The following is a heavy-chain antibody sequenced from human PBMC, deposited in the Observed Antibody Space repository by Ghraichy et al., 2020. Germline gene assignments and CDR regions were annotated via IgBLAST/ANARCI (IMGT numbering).Heavy chain of an antibody. V-gene: IGHV4-34*01. Sequence: SETLSLTCAVYGWSFSGYYWSWIRQPPGKGLEWIGEINHIGSTNYNPSLKSRVTISVDTTKNQFSLKLSSVTAADTAVYYCAIDIAARPGGDYWGQGTLVTVSS. CDR3: AIDIAARPGGDY. CDR1: GWSFSGYY. J-gene: IGHJ4*02. CDR2: INHIGST. D-gene: IGHD6-6*01.